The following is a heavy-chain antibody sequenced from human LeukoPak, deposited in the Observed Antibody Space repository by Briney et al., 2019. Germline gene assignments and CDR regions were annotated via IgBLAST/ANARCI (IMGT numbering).Heavy chain of an antibody. CDR2: IYYSGST. CDR3: AVGRGYSGLDY. D-gene: IGHD5-12*01. Sequence: ASETLSLTCTVSGGSISSYYWSWVRQPPGKGLEWIGYIYYSGSTNYNPSLKSRVTISVDTSKNQFSLKLSFVTAADTAVYYCAVGRGYSGLDYWGQGTLVTVSS. CDR1: GGSISSYY. V-gene: IGHV4-59*01. J-gene: IGHJ4*02.